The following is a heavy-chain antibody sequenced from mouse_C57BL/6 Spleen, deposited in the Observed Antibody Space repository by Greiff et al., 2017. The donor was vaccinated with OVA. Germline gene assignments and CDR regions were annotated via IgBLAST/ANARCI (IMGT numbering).Heavy chain of an antibody. J-gene: IGHJ1*03. V-gene: IGHV3-6*01. Sequence: VQLKQSGPGLVKPSQSLSLTCSVTGYSITSGYYWNWIRQFPGNKLEWMGYISYDGSNNYNPSLKNRISITRDTSKNHCFLKLNSVTTEDTATYYCASADYYGSSFVGYFDVWGTGTTVTVSS. D-gene: IGHD1-1*01. CDR3: ASADYYGSSFVGYFDV. CDR1: GYSITSGYY. CDR2: ISYDGSN.